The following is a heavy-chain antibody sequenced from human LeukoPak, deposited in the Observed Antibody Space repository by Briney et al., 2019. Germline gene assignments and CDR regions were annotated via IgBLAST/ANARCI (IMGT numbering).Heavy chain of an antibody. CDR2: IKSKTDGGTT. D-gene: IGHD5-18*01. Sequence: GGSLRLSCSASGFTFSNAWMSWVRQAPGKGLEWVGRIKSKTDGGTTDYAAPVKGRFTISRDDSKNTLYLQMNSLKTEDTAVYYCTTDATWIQLWLPYDYWGQGTLVTVSS. J-gene: IGHJ4*02. CDR1: GFTFSNAW. CDR3: TTDATWIQLWLPYDY. V-gene: IGHV3-15*01.